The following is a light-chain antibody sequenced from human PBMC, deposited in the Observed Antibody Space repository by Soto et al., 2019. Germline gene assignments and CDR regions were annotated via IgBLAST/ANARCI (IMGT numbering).Light chain of an antibody. Sequence: EIVMTQSPDTLSVSPGERATLSCRASQNVGRNVAWYQQRPGQAPRLLIHGTSTRAADIPARFSGSVSGTEFTLTINSLQPEDFVIYYCQQYHNWTPMSTFGQGTKLEMK. J-gene: IGKJ2*01. V-gene: IGKV3-15*01. CDR2: GTS. CDR3: QQYHNWTPMST. CDR1: QNVGRN.